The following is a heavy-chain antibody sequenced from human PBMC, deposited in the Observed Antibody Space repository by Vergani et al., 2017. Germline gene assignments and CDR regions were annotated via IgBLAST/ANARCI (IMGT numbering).Heavy chain of an antibody. J-gene: IGHJ4*02. CDR1: GFIFSDHY. CDR2: IRSKAYGQAT. D-gene: IGHD3-16*01. Sequence: EVQVVESGGGLVQPGGSLRLSCAASGFIFSDHYMDWVRQAPGKGLEWVGGIRSKAYGQATIYAASVKGRFTISRDDSKSIAYLQMNNLQTEDTAMYYCTRDRLDDSYAYFDYWGQGTLVTVSP. CDR3: TRDRLDDSYAYFDY. V-gene: IGHV3-49*04.